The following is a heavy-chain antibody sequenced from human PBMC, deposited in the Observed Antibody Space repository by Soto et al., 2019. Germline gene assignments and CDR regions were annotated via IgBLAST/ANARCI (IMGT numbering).Heavy chain of an antibody. CDR2: IYYSGST. CDR1: GGSVSSGSYY. Sequence: QVQLQESGPGLVKPSETLSLTCTVSGGSVSSGSYYWSWIRQPPGKGLEWIGYIYYSGSTNFNPSLKSRVTISVDTSKNQFSLKLSSVTAADTAVYYCARVRTYSYGYDYWGQGTLVTVSS. D-gene: IGHD5-18*01. V-gene: IGHV4-61*01. CDR3: ARVRTYSYGYDY. J-gene: IGHJ4*02.